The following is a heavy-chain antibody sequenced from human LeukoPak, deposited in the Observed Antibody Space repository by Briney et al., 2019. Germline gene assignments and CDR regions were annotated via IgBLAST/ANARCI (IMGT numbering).Heavy chain of an antibody. V-gene: IGHV7-4-1*02. J-gene: IGHJ3*02. CDR3: ASAPLPPAYYGLDI. CDR1: GYTLTSYA. Sequence: ASVKVSCKASGYTLTSYAMNWVRQAPGQGLEWMGWINTNTGNPTYAQGFTGRFVFSLDTSVSTAYLQISSLKAEDTAVYYCASAPLPPAYYGLDIWGQGTMVTVSS. CDR2: INTNTGNP. D-gene: IGHD2-2*01.